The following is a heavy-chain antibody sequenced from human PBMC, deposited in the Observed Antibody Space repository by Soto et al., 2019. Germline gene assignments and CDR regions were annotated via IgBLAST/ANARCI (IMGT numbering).Heavy chain of an antibody. V-gene: IGHV3-30-3*01. CDR3: AREATLYYCDC. CDR2: ISYDGSDK. D-gene: IGHD3-16*01. J-gene: IGHJ4*02. Sequence: QVQLLESGGGVVQPGRSLRLSCAASGFTFSSYAMHWVRQAPGKGLEWLAVISYDGSDKYYADSVKGRFTISRDNSKNTLYLQMNSLRDEDTAVYSCAREATLYYCDCWGQGTLVTVSS. CDR1: GFTFSSYA.